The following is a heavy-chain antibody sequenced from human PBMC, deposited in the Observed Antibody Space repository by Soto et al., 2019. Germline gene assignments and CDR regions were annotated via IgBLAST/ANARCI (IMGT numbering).Heavy chain of an antibody. CDR3: ARDLGYCSGGTCYSVLDY. Sequence: EVQLVESGGGLVQPGGSLRLSCAASGFTFSSNWRNWVRQAPGKGLEWVANIKQDGSEKYYVDSVKGRFTISRDNAKNSLYLQMNSLSAEDTAVYYCARDLGYCSGGTCYSVLDYWGQGTLVTVSS. CDR1: GFTFSSNW. CDR2: IKQDGSEK. J-gene: IGHJ4*02. D-gene: IGHD2-15*01. V-gene: IGHV3-7*01.